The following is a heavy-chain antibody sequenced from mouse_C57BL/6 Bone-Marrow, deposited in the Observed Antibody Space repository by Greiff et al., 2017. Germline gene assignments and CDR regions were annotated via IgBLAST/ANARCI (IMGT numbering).Heavy chain of an antibody. V-gene: IGHV3-6*01. CDR1: GYSITSGYY. D-gene: IGHD2-4*01. Sequence: EVKLMESGPGLVKPSQSLSLTCSVTGYSITSGYYWNWIRQFPGNKLEWMGYISYDGSNNYNPSLKNRISITRDTSKNQFFLKLNSVTTEDTATYYCAPYYDYEDYFDSSGQGTTLTVSS. J-gene: IGHJ2*01. CDR2: ISYDGSN. CDR3: APYYDYEDYFDS.